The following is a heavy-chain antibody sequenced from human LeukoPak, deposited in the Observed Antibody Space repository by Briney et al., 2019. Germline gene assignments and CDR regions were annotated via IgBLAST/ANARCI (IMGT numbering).Heavy chain of an antibody. D-gene: IGHD2-2*01. CDR2: IRYDGSNK. Sequence: PGGSLRLSCAASGFTFSSYGMHWVRQAPGKGLEWVAFIRYDGSNKYYADSVKGRFTISRDNSKKTLYLQMNSLRAEDTAVYYCANLFTSGPCSGTTCFNHWGQGTLVTVSS. CDR3: ANLFTSGPCSGTTCFNH. CDR1: GFTFSSYG. V-gene: IGHV3-30*02. J-gene: IGHJ4*02.